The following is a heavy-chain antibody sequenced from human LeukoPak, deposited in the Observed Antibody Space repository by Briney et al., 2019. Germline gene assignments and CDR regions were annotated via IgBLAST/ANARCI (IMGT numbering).Heavy chain of an antibody. Sequence: GGSLRLSCAASGFAVSSNYMSWVRQAPGKGLEWVSVNYSGGSTYYADSVKGRFTISRDNSKNTLYLQMNSLRAEDTAVYYCARDRAAAGTWGFDYWGQGTLVTVSS. J-gene: IGHJ4*02. V-gene: IGHV3-66*01. D-gene: IGHD6-13*01. CDR2: NYSGGST. CDR3: ARDRAAAGTWGFDY. CDR1: GFAVSSNY.